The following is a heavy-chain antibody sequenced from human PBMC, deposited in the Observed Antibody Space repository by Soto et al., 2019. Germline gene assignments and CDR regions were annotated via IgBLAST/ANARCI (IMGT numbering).Heavy chain of an antibody. V-gene: IGHV4-4*02. CDR1: GGSISSSNW. CDR2: IYHSGST. Sequence: QVQLQESGPGLVKPSGTLSLTCAVSGGSISSSNWWSWVRQPPGKGLEWIWEIYHSGSTNYNPSLKSRVTISVDKSKNQFALKLSSVNASDTAVYYCESLGTTVTTFHYWGQGTLVTVSA. CDR3: ESLGTTVTTFHY. J-gene: IGHJ4*02. D-gene: IGHD4-4*01.